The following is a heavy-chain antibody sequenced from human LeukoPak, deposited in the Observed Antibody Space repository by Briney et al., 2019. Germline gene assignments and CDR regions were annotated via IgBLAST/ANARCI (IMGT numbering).Heavy chain of an antibody. CDR3: ARGLAGSYRY. CDR1: CGSISSYY. D-gene: IGHD3-16*02. V-gene: IGHV4-59*01. Sequence: SETLSLTCTVSCGSISSYYWSWIRQPPGKGLEWIGYIYYSGSTNYNPSLKSRVTISVDTSKNQFSLKLSSVTAADTAVYYCARGLAGSYRYWGQGTLVTVSS. CDR2: IYYSGST. J-gene: IGHJ4*02.